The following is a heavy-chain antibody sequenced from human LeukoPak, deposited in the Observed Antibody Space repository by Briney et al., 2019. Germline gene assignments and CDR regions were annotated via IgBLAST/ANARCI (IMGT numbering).Heavy chain of an antibody. CDR3: ARDYDFWREGYYFDY. Sequence: GGSLRLSCAASGFTFSSYWMSWVRQAPGKGLEWVANIKQDGSEKYYVDSVKGRFTISRDNAKNSLYLQMNSLRAEDTAVYYCARDYDFWREGYYFDYWGQGTLVTVSS. D-gene: IGHD3-3*01. CDR2: IKQDGSEK. V-gene: IGHV3-7*01. J-gene: IGHJ4*02. CDR1: GFTFSSYW.